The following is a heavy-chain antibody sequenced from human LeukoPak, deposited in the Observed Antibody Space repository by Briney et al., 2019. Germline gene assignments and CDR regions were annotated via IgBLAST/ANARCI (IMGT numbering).Heavy chain of an antibody. V-gene: IGHV4-38-2*02. D-gene: IGHD3-22*01. CDR1: GYSMSSGYY. CDR3: ARGILRDYYDSSGFYHRGGVGY. Sequence: PSETLSLTCTVSGYSMSSGYYWGWIRQPPGKGLQWIGSIFHSGNSYYNPSLKSRVTISVDTSKNQFSLKLSSVTAADTAVYFCARGILRDYYDSSGFYHRGGVGYWGQGTLVTVSS. J-gene: IGHJ4*02. CDR2: IFHSGNS.